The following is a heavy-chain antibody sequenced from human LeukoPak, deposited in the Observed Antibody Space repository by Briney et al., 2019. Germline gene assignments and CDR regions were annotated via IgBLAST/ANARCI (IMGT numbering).Heavy chain of an antibody. J-gene: IGHJ4*02. CDR2: ISSSSSYI. CDR3: ARDSPNWNEYFDY. CDR1: GFTFSSYS. D-gene: IGHD1-1*01. V-gene: IGHV3-21*01. Sequence: PGGSLRLSCAASGFTFSSYSMNWVRQALGKGLEWVSSISSSSSYIYYADSVKGRFTISRDNAKNSLYLQMNSLRAEDTAVYYCARDSPNWNEYFDYWGQGTLSPSPQ.